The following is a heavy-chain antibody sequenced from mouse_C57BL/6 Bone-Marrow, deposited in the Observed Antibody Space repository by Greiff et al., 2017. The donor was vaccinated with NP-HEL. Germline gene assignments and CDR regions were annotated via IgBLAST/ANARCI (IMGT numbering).Heavy chain of an antibody. Sequence: VQLQQSGAELVKPGASVKMSCKASGYTFTSYWITWVKQRPGQGLEWIGDIYPGSGSTNYNEKFKSKATLTVDTSSSTAYMQLSSLTSEDSAVYYCARYGYDHAMDYWGQGTSVTVSS. D-gene: IGHD2-2*01. V-gene: IGHV1-55*01. CDR2: IYPGSGST. J-gene: IGHJ4*01. CDR3: ARYGYDHAMDY. CDR1: GYTFTSYW.